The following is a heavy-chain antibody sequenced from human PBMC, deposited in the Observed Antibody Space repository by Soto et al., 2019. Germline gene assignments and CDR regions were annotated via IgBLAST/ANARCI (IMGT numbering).Heavy chain of an antibody. J-gene: IGHJ4*02. V-gene: IGHV4-59*08. Sequence: SETLSLTCTVSGGSISSYYWSWIRQPPGKGLEWIGYIYYSGSTNYNPSLKSRVTISVDTSKNQFSLKLSSVTAADTAVYYCGRHRSTAMASFDYWGQGTLVTVS. CDR2: IYYSGST. CDR3: GRHRSTAMASFDY. D-gene: IGHD5-18*01. CDR1: GGSISSYY.